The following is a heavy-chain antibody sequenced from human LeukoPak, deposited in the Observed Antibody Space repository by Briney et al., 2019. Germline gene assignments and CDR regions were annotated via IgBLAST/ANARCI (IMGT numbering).Heavy chain of an antibody. CDR1: GGSISSGDYY. V-gene: IGHV4-30-4*08. CDR3: ARTLLGYCSSTSCYNFDY. D-gene: IGHD2-2*02. CDR2: IYYSGST. Sequence: PSQTPSLTCTVSGGSISSGDYYWSWIRQPPGKGLEWIGYIYYSGSTYYNPSLKSRVTISVDTSKNQFSLKLSSVTAADTAVYYCARTLLGYCSSTSCYNFDYWGQGTLVTVSS. J-gene: IGHJ4*02.